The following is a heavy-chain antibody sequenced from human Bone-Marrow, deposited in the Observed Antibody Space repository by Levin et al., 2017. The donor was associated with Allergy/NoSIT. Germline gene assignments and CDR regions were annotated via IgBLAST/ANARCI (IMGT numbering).Heavy chain of an antibody. CDR3: ARLKGRYLYYFDY. D-gene: IGHD3-9*01. CDR1: AGSIRTYY. J-gene: IGHJ4*02. V-gene: IGHV4-59*08. CDR2: IFYSGST. Sequence: SETLSLTCTVSAGSIRTYYWSWVRQSPGKGLEWIGYIFYSGSTNYNPSLKSRVTISVDTSKSQFSLRLSSVTGADTAVYYCARLKGRYLYYFDYWGQGTLVTVS.